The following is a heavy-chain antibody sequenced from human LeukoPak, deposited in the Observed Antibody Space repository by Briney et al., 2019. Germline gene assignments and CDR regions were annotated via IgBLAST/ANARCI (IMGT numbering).Heavy chain of an antibody. D-gene: IGHD3-3*01. V-gene: IGHV4-4*07. CDR2: IYSSGIT. J-gene: IGHJ4*02. CDR3: ARGQSGYYDY. CDR1: GGSISGYS. Sequence: SETLSLTCTVSGGSISGYSCSWIRQPAGKGLEWIGRIYSSGITNYNPSLKSRVTMSLDTSKNQFSLEVSSATAADMAVYYCARGQSGYYDYWGQGTLVTVSS.